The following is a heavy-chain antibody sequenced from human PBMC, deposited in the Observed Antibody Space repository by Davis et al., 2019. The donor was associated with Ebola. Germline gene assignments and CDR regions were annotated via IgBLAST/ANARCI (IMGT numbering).Heavy chain of an antibody. Sequence: ASVKVSCKASGYIFSNYDINWVRQASGQGLEWMGWMNPYSGHTGYVEKFKARVTMTRDSSTTTAYMELISLRLDDTAVYYCAKVKLELLHGPYYYGMDVWGQGTTVTVSS. V-gene: IGHV1-8*01. CDR2: MNPYSGHT. D-gene: IGHD1-7*01. CDR3: AKVKLELLHGPYYYGMDV. J-gene: IGHJ6*02. CDR1: GYIFSNYD.